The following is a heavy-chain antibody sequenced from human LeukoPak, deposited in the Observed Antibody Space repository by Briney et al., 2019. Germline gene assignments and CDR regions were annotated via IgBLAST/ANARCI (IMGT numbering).Heavy chain of an antibody. CDR3: ARGAVAGLTFDY. J-gene: IGHJ4*02. V-gene: IGHV1-69*05. CDR1: GGTFSSYA. D-gene: IGHD6-19*01. Sequence: SVKVSCKASGGTFSSYAISWVRQAPGQGLEWMGGIIPIFGTANYAQKFQGRVTITTDESTSTAYMELSSPRSEDTDVYYCARGAVAGLTFDYWGQGTLVTVSS. CDR2: IIPIFGTA.